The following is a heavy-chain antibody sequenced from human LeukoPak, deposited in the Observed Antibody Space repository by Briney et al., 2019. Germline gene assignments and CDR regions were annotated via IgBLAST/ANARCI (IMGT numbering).Heavy chain of an antibody. D-gene: IGHD3-16*02. V-gene: IGHV3-23*01. J-gene: IGHJ4*02. CDR1: GFTFSSYA. CDR2: ISGSGDST. Sequence: GGSLRLSCAASGFTFSSYAMSWVRQAPGKGLEWVSAISGSGDSTYYADSVKGRFTISRDNSKNTLYLQMNSLRAEDTAVYYCAKDPADDYVWGNYHNFDYWGQGTLVTVSS. CDR3: AKDPADDYVWGNYHNFDY.